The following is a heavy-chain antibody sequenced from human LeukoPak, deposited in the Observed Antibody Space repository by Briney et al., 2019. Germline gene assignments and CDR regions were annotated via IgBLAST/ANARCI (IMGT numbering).Heavy chain of an antibody. CDR3: AKGGNYDYVWGSYRPKGTPLNLYYFDY. D-gene: IGHD3-16*02. V-gene: IGHV1-18*01. CDR1: GYTLTSYG. Sequence: ASVKVSCKASGYTLTSYGINWMRQAPGQGLEWMGWISTQSGNTNYAQKVQGRLTLTTDRSTNTAYMELRSLRSDDTAVYYCAKGGNYDYVWGSYRPKGTPLNLYYFDYWGQGTLVTVSS. CDR2: ISTQSGNT. J-gene: IGHJ4*02.